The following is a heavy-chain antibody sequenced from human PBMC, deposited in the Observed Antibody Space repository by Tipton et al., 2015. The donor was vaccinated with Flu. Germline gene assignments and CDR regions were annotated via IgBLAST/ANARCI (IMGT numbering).Heavy chain of an antibody. CDR3: AREKGSGWYAFDY. V-gene: IGHV4-39*07. Sequence: TLSLTCTVSGGSISSSSYYWGWIRQPPGKGLEWIGGIYYSGSTYYNPSLKSRVTISVDTSKNQFSLKLSSVTAADTAVYYCAREKGSGWYAFDYWGQGTLVTVSS. CDR1: GGSISSSSYY. D-gene: IGHD6-19*01. J-gene: IGHJ4*02. CDR2: IYYSGST.